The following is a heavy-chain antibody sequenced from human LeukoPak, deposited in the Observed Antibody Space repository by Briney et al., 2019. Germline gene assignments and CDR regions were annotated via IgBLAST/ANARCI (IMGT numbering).Heavy chain of an antibody. CDR1: GGSIGSGDYY. J-gene: IGHJ4*02. V-gene: IGHV4-30-4*01. D-gene: IGHD3-9*01. Sequence: SETLSLTCTVSGGSIGSGDYYWSWIRQPPGKGLEWIGYIYYSGSTYYNPSLKGRVTISVDTSKNQFSLKLSSVTAADTAVYYCAHGNILTGLGIDYWGQGTLVTVSS. CDR2: IYYSGST. CDR3: AHGNILTGLGIDY.